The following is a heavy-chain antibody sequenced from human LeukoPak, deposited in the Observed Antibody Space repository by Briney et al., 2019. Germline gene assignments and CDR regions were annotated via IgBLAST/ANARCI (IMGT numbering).Heavy chain of an antibody. D-gene: IGHD1-1*01. CDR1: GFTFSSYE. V-gene: IGHV3-48*03. CDR3: ARSLVGTTGKIFDY. CDR2: ISSSGSTI. Sequence: GGPLRLSCAASGFTFSSYEMNWVRQAPGKGLEWVSYISSSGSTIYYADSVKGRFTISRDNAKNSLYLQMNSLRAEDTAVYYCARSLVGTTGKIFDYWGQGTLVTVSS. J-gene: IGHJ4*02.